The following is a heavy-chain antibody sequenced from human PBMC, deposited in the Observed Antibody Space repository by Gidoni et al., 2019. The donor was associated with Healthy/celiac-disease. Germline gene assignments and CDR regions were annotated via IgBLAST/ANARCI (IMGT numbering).Heavy chain of an antibody. CDR1: GFTFSSYA. CDR3: ASDIVVVPAASGQSAFDI. J-gene: IGHJ3*02. V-gene: IGHV3-30-3*01. D-gene: IGHD2-2*01. Sequence: QVQLVESGGGVVQPGRSLRLSCAASGFTFSSYAMHWVRQAPGKGLELVAVISYDGSNKYSADSVKGRFTIYRDNSKNTLYLQMNSLRAEDTAVYYCASDIVVVPAASGQSAFDIWGQGTMVTVSS. CDR2: ISYDGSNK.